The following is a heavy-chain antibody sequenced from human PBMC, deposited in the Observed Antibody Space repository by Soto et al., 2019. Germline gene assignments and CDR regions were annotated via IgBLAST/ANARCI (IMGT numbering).Heavy chain of an antibody. V-gene: IGHV4-59*01. D-gene: IGHD3-9*01. CDR3: AREKTPMSPHYFYYGMDV. CDR2: IYSGGGT. J-gene: IGHJ6*02. CDR1: GGSISSYY. Sequence: SETLSLTCTVSGGSISSYYWSWIRQPPGKGLEWIGYIYSGGGTNYSPSFMGRVTISVDTTDNQFSLKLNSVTAADTAVYYCAREKTPMSPHYFYYGMDVWGQGTTVTVSS.